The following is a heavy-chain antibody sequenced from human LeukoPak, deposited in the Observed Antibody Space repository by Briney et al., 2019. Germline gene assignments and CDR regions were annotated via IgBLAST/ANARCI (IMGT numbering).Heavy chain of an antibody. CDR3: ARVGGSSARSMHYFDY. CDR2: IYSGGST. Sequence: GGSLRLSCAASGFTVRNSYMTWVRQAPGKGLEWVSVIYSGGSTYYADSVKGRFTISRDNSKNTLFLQMNSLRAEDTAVYYCARVGGSSARSMHYFDYWGQGTLVAVSS. CDR1: GFTVRNSY. J-gene: IGHJ4*02. D-gene: IGHD6-19*01. V-gene: IGHV3-53*01.